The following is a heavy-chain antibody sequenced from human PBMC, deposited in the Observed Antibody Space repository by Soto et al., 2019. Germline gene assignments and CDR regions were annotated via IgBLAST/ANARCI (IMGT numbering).Heavy chain of an antibody. Sequence: EVQLVESGGRLVQPGGSLRLSCAASGFTFNSYEMTWVRQAPGKGLEWISYISDSGHTIHYADSVKSRFTISRDSADNSLYLQMDSLRAEDTAVYYCARIGAGGWDIPFDVWGQGTLVTVSS. CDR1: GFTFNSYE. J-gene: IGHJ4*02. D-gene: IGHD6-19*01. CDR2: ISDSGHTI. V-gene: IGHV3-48*03. CDR3: ARIGAGGWDIPFDV.